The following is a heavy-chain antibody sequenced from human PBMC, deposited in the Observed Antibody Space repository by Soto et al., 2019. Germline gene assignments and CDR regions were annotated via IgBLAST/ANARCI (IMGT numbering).Heavy chain of an antibody. CDR3: AREVRTLMTRVYCYYGMDV. CDR1: GGSISSGGYY. Sequence: SETLSLTCTVSGGSISSGGYYWSWIRQHPGKGLEWIGYIYYSGSTYYNPSLKSRVTISVDTSKNQFSLKLSSVTAADTAVYYCAREVRTLMTRVYCYYGMDVWGQGTTVTVSS. CDR2: IYYSGST. D-gene: IGHD3-16*01. J-gene: IGHJ6*02. V-gene: IGHV4-31*03.